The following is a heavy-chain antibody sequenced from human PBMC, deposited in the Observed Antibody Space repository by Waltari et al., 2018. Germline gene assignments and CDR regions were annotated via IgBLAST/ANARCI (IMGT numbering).Heavy chain of an antibody. V-gene: IGHV3-23*01. CDR2: ISGSSGST. D-gene: IGHD2-15*01. Sequence: EEQLLESGGGLVQPGGSLRLSCAASGFIFSSYAMSWVRQAPGKGLEWVSAISGSSGSTYYADSVKGRFTISRDNSKNTLYLQMNSLRAEDTAVYYCAKRRMEVCSGGSCYSNYGMDVWGQGTTVTASS. CDR3: AKRRMEVCSGGSCYSNYGMDV. CDR1: GFIFSSYA. J-gene: IGHJ6*02.